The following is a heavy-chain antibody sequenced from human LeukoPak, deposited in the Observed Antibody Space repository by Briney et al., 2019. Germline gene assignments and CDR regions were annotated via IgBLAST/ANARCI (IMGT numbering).Heavy chain of an antibody. CDR2: INHSGST. Sequence: SETLSLTCAVYGGSFSGYYWSWIRQPPGKGLEWIGEINHSGSTNYNPSLKSRVTISIDTSKNQFSLKLSSVTAADTAVYYCARGGIIAAFGYWGQGTLVTVSS. D-gene: IGHD6-13*01. V-gene: IGHV4-34*01. CDR3: ARGGIIAAFGY. J-gene: IGHJ4*02. CDR1: GGSFSGYY.